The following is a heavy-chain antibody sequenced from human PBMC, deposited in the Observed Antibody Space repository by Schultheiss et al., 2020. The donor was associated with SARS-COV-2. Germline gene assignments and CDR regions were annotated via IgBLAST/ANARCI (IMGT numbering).Heavy chain of an antibody. Sequence: ASVKVSCKASGYTFTSYAMHWVRQAPGQRLEWMGWSNAGNGNTKYSQEFQGRVTMTTDTSTSTAYMELRSLRSDDTAVYYCAALGYCSSTSCLNYYYYGMDVWGQGTTVTVSS. J-gene: IGHJ6*02. CDR3: AALGYCSSTSCLNYYYYGMDV. CDR1: GYTFTSYA. CDR2: SNAGNGNT. V-gene: IGHV1-3*02. D-gene: IGHD2-2*01.